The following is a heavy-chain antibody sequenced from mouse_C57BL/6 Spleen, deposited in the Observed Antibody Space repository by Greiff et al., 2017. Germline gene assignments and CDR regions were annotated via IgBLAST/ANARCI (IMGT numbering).Heavy chain of an antibody. CDR3: TALKGDY. J-gene: IGHJ2*01. CDR1: GFTFSNSW. CDR2: IRLKSDNYAT. V-gene: IGHV6-3*01. Sequence: EVQLVESGGGLVQPGGSMKLSCVASGFTFSNSWMNWVRQSPEKGLEWVAQIRLKSDNYATHYAVAVKGRFTISRDDSKSSVYLQMNNLRAEDTGIYYCTALKGDYWGQGTTLTVSS. D-gene: IGHD1-3*01.